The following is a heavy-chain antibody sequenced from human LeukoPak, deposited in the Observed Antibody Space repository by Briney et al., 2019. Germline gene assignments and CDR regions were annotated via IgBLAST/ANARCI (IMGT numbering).Heavy chain of an antibody. CDR3: AGTEYYYDSSGYAFDI. J-gene: IGHJ3*02. V-gene: IGHV4-59*08. CDR2: IYYSGST. CDR1: PGSISGYY. Sequence: SETLSLTCTVSPGSISGYYWSWIRQPPGQGLEWIGYIYYSGSTNYNPSLKSRVTISVDTSKNQFSLKLSSVTAADTAVYYCAGTEYYYDSSGYAFDIWGQGTMVTVSS. D-gene: IGHD3-22*01.